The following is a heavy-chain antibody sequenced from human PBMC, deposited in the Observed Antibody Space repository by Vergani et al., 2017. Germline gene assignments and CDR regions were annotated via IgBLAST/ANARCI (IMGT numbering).Heavy chain of an antibody. CDR1: GLTLSSYG. CDR3: GKTQGTVVGTWWFDP. Sequence: QVQLVESGGGAVQPGGSMRLSCSASGLTLSSYGVHWVRQAPGRGLESVTFTRPHEDGAFYSASVRGRFTVSRDNSKNTLYLEMNRLNVDDTAIYYCGKTQGTVVGTWWFDPWGQGTPVTVSS. D-gene: IGHD1-7*01. CDR2: TRPHEDGA. V-gene: IGHV3-30*02. J-gene: IGHJ5*02.